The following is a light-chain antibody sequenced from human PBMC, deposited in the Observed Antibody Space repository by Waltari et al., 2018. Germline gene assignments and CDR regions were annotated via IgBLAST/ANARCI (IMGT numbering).Light chain of an antibody. CDR2: DAS. CDR1: QSVSSY. Sequence: EIVLTQSPATLSLSPGERATLSCRASQSVSSYLAWYQQKPGQAPRLLIYDASNRATGIPARFSGSGSGTDFILTISSLEPEDFAVYYCQQRGTFGGGTKVEIK. CDR3: QQRGT. J-gene: IGKJ4*01. V-gene: IGKV3-11*01.